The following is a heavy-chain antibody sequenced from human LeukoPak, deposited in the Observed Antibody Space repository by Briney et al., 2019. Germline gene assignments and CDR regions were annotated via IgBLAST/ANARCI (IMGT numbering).Heavy chain of an antibody. J-gene: IGHJ4*02. CDR2: IESKIDGGRT. CDR1: GFTFSDHY. Sequence: KSGGSLRLSCAASGFTFSDHYMDWVRQAPGKGLEWVGRIESKIDGGRTDYAAAVKGRFTISRDDSKNILFLHMNGLNTEDTAVYYCTTDSPYGDYLYYFDFRGLGTLVTVSS. V-gene: IGHV3-15*04. CDR3: TTDSPYGDYLYYFDF. D-gene: IGHD4-17*01.